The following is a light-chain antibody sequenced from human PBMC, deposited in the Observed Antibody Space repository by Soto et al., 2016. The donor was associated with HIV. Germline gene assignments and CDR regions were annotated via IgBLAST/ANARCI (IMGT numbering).Light chain of an antibody. J-gene: IGKJ2*01. CDR2: KAS. CDR3: QQFGNKPYT. CDR1: QDITTW. Sequence: DIQMTQSPSTLSASVGDRVTITCRASQDITTWLAWYQQKPGKPPNLLIYKASNLQNGVPSRFSDSGSGTEFTLSINSLQPDDFATYYCQQFGNKPYTFGQGTKLEIK. V-gene: IGKV1-5*03.